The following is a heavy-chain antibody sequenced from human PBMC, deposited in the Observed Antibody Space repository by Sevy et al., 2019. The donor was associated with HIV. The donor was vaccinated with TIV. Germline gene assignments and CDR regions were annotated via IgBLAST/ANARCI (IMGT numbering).Heavy chain of an antibody. CDR3: ARAPPVRSGDDSLNWFDP. CDR2: IHYSGST. D-gene: IGHD5-12*01. V-gene: IGHV4-59*01. J-gene: IGHJ5*02. CDR1: GGPISSYY. Sequence: SETLSLTCSVSGGPISSYYWSWIRQPPGKRLEWIGYIHYSGSTNYNPSLNSRLTISVDTSKNQFSLRLTSVTGADTAVYYCARAPPVRSGDDSLNWFDPWGQGILVTVSS.